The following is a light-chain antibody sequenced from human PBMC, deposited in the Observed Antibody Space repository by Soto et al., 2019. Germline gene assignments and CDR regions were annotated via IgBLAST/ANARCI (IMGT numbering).Light chain of an antibody. CDR3: QQYGSSGGIT. CDR1: QTVINNQ. J-gene: IGKJ5*01. V-gene: IGKV3-20*01. Sequence: EIVLTQSPGTLSFSPGERATLSCRASQTVINNQLAWYQQTPGQAPRLPIYAASSRATGIPDRFSGSGSGTDFTLTITRLEPEDSAVYYCQQYGSSGGITFGHGTRLEIK. CDR2: AAS.